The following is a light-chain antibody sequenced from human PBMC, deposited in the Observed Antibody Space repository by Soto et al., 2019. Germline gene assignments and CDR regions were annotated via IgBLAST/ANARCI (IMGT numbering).Light chain of an antibody. Sequence: EIVLTQSPGTLSLSPGERATLSCRASQSVSSSYLAWYQQKPGQAPRLLIYGASSRATGIPDRFSGSWSGTDFTLTISRLEPEDFAVYDCQHYGSSHLTFGGGTKVEIK. J-gene: IGKJ4*01. V-gene: IGKV3-20*01. CDR3: QHYGSSHLT. CDR1: QSVSSSY. CDR2: GAS.